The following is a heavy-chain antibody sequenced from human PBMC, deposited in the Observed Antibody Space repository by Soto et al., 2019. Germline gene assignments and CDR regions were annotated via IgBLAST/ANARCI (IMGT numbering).Heavy chain of an antibody. V-gene: IGHV4-4*02. J-gene: IGHJ6*02. Sequence: SETLSLTCAVSCGSISSSNWWSWVRQPPGKGLEWIGEIYHSGSTNYNPSLKSRVTISVDKSKNQFSLKLSSVTAADTAVYYCARDRRYFDWLLPTPGGMDVWGQGTTVTVSS. D-gene: IGHD3-9*01. CDR1: CGSISSSNW. CDR3: ARDRRYFDWLLPTPGGMDV. CDR2: IYHSGST.